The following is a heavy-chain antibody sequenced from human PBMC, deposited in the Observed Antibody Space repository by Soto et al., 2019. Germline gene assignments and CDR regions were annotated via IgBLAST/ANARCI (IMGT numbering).Heavy chain of an antibody. CDR3: VLSLCGGDCLQSYSSRSYTGVDF. V-gene: IGHV2-5*02. D-gene: IGHD2-21*01. Sequence: QITLKESGPTLVKPTQTLTLTCTFSGFSLSTTGVGVGWIRQPPGKALEWLALIYWDDDKRYNPSLKSRLTIPQDTSKNLAVPTIANTYPVHTTTSYRVLSLCGGDCLQSYSSRSYTGVDFWGQGTPVTASS. CDR1: GFSLSTTGVG. J-gene: IGHJ6*02. CDR2: IYWDDDK.